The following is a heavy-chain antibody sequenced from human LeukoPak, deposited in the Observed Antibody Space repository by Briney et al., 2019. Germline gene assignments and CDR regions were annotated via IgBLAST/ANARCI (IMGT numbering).Heavy chain of an antibody. CDR2: IYSGGDT. Sequence: GGSLRLSCAASGFIVSSNYMSWVRQARGKGLEWVSLIYSGGDTYYADSVKGRFTISRDDSKNTLYLQMDSLRAEDTAVYYCARYLGGTYPGDYFDYWGQGTLVTVSS. CDR1: GFIVSSNY. J-gene: IGHJ4*02. V-gene: IGHV3-53*01. D-gene: IGHD1-26*01. CDR3: ARYLGGTYPGDYFDY.